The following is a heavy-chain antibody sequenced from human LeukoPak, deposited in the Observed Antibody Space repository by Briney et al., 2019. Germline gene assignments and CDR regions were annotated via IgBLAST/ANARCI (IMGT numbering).Heavy chain of an antibody. CDR1: GFTFRDYT. CDR2: IDKGGSYI. Sequence: GGSLRLSCAASGFTFRDYTINWVRQAPGKGLEWVSAIDKGGSYIKYADSVKGRFTVSRDNAKNSLFLQMNNPRLEDTAVYFCARGVLLVVEPAANTVDYWGQGTRVTVSS. D-gene: IGHD2-2*01. CDR3: ARGVLLVVEPAANTVDY. J-gene: IGHJ4*02. V-gene: IGHV3-21*01.